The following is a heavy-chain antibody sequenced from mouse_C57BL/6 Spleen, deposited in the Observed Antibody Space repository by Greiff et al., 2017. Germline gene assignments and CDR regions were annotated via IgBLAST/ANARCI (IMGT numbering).Heavy chain of an antibody. CDR2: IDPSDSYT. CDR1: GYTFTSYW. Sequence: QVKLQQPGAALVMPGASVKLSCKASGYTFTSYWMHWVKQRPGQGLEWIGEIDPSDSYTNYNQKFKGKTTLTVDKASNTAYMQLISLTSEDSAVYYWARSYFGSSYYFDYWGQGTTLTVSS. V-gene: IGHV1-69*01. J-gene: IGHJ2*01. D-gene: IGHD1-1*01. CDR3: ARSYFGSSYYFDY.